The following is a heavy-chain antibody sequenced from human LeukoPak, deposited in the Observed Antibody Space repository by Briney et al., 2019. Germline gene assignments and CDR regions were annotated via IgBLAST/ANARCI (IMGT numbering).Heavy chain of an antibody. Sequence: GGSLRLSCAASGFTFSSYEMNWVRQAPGKGLEWVSYISSSGSTIYYADSVKGRFTISRDNSKNTLYLQMNSLRAEDAAVYYCARWGKVRGVNYWGQGTLVTVSS. V-gene: IGHV3-48*03. J-gene: IGHJ4*02. D-gene: IGHD3-10*01. CDR2: ISSSGSTI. CDR3: ARWGKVRGVNY. CDR1: GFTFSSYE.